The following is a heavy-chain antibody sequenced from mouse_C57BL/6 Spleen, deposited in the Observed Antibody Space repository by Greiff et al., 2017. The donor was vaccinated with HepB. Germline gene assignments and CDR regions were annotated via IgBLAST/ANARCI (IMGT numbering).Heavy chain of an antibody. CDR3: ARSAGSTMAPYYFDY. CDR2: IDPSDSET. CDR1: GYTFTSYW. D-gene: IGHD2-1*01. V-gene: IGHV1-52*01. Sequence: QVHVKQSGAELVRPGSSVKLSCKASGYTFTSYWMHWVKQRPIQGLEWIGNIDPSDSETHYNQKFKDKATLTVDKSSSTAYMQLSSLTSEDSAVYSCARSAGSTMAPYYFDYWGQGTTLTVSS. J-gene: IGHJ2*01.